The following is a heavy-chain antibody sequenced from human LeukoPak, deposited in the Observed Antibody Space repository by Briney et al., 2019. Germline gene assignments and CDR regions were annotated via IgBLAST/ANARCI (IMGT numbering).Heavy chain of an antibody. CDR3: ARDLERIAAAGRVYYYYGMDV. V-gene: IGHV3-21*04. D-gene: IGHD6-13*01. CDR1: GFTFSSYS. Sequence: GGSLRLSCAASGFTFSSYSMNWVRQAPGKGLEWVSSISSSSSYIYYADSVKGRFTISRDNAKNSLYLQMNSLRAEDTAVYYCARDLERIAAAGRVYYYYGMDVWGQGITVTVSS. CDR2: ISSSSSYI. J-gene: IGHJ6*02.